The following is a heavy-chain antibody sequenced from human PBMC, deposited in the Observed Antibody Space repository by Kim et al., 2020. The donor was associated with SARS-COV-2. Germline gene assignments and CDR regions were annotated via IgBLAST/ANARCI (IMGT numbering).Heavy chain of an antibody. D-gene: IGHD3-9*01. J-gene: IGHJ4*02. V-gene: IGHV3-23*01. CDR1: GFTFSSYA. CDR3: AKVDSLRYFDWLPYDY. Sequence: GGSLRLSCAASGFTFSSYAMSWVRQAPGKGLEWVSAISGSGGSTYYADSVKGRFTISRDNSKNTLYLQMNSLRAEDTAVYYCAKVDSLRYFDWLPYDYWGQGTLVTVSS. CDR2: ISGSGGST.